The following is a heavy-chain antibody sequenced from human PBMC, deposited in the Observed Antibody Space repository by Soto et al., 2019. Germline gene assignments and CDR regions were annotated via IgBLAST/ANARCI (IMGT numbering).Heavy chain of an antibody. D-gene: IGHD3-22*01. V-gene: IGHV3-21*01. Sequence: GGSLRLSGAASGFTFSSYNLKWVRQAPGKGLEWVSSISSSSSYIYYADSVKGRFTISRDNAKNSLYLQMNSLRAEDTAVYYCARVVDYYDPYYYYGMDVWGQGTTVTVSS. J-gene: IGHJ6*02. CDR2: ISSSSSYI. CDR3: ARVVDYYDPYYYYGMDV. CDR1: GFTFSSYN.